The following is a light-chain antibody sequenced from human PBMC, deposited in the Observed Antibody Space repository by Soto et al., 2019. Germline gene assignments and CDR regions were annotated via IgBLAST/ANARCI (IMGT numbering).Light chain of an antibody. CDR2: AAS. CDR3: QQSYNALSST. Sequence: DIQMTQSPSSLSASVGDRVTITCRASENINSHLNWYQQQPGKAPKLLIYAASSLQNGVPSRFRGGGSGTDFTLIITNLQPEDFSTSYCQQSYNALSSTFGQGTRLEIK. CDR1: ENINSH. V-gene: IGKV1-39*01. J-gene: IGKJ5*01.